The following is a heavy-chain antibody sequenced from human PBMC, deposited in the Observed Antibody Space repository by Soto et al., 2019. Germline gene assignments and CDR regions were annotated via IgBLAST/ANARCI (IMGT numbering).Heavy chain of an antibody. J-gene: IGHJ4*02. D-gene: IGHD4-17*01. V-gene: IGHV1-18*01. CDR2: IHTYNGNT. Sequence: GASVKVSCKASGYTFTSYGISWVRQAPGQGLEWVGWIHTYNGNTNFAQKLQGRVTLTTDTSTSTAYMELRSLGSGDTAVYYCARDSDYIIAYWGQGTLVTVSS. CDR3: ARDSDYIIAY. CDR1: GYTFTSYG.